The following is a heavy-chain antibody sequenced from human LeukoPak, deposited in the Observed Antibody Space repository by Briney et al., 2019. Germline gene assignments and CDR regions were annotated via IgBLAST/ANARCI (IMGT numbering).Heavy chain of an antibody. CDR2: ISGSGGST. V-gene: IGHV3-23*01. J-gene: IGHJ3*02. D-gene: IGHD1-26*01. CDR1: GFTFSSYA. Sequence: PGGSLRLSCAASGFTFSSYAMSWVRQAPGKGLEWVSSISGSGGSTYYADSVKGRFTISRDNSKNTLYLQMNSLRAEDTAVYYCAKDYSGSPGTFDIWGQGTMVTVSS. CDR3: AKDYSGSPGTFDI.